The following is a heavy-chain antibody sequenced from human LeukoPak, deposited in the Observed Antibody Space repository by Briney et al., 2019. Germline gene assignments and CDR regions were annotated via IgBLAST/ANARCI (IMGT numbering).Heavy chain of an antibody. D-gene: IGHD3-10*01. J-gene: IGHJ4*02. CDR3: ARASTGSFYYFDY. CDR1: GGSFSGYY. CDR2: INHSGST. V-gene: IGHV4-34*01. Sequence: SETPSLTCAVYGGSFSGYYWSWIRQPPGKGLEWIGEINHSGSTHYNPSLKSRLTMSVDTSENQFSLKVSSVTAADTAVYYCARASTGSFYYFDYWGQGTLVTVSS.